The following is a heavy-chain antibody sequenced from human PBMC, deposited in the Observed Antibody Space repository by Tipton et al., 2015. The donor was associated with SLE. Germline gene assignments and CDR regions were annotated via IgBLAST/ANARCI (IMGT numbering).Heavy chain of an antibody. CDR2: INHSGST. D-gene: IGHD2-2*01. V-gene: IGHV4-34*01. Sequence: TLSLTCAVYGGSFSGYYWSWIRQPPGKGLEWIGEINHSGSTNYKPSLKSRVTISVDTSKNQFSLRLSSVTAADTAVYYCARGGSSTSAARYMDVWGKGTTVTVSS. CDR1: GGSFSGYY. J-gene: IGHJ6*03. CDR3: ARGGSSTSAARYMDV.